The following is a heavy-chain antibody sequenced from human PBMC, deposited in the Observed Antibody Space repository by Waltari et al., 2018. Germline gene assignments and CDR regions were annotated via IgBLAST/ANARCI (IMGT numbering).Heavy chain of an antibody. CDR1: GFTFSSYD. Sequence: EVPLVESGGGLVQPGGSLRLACAASGFTFSSYDMNWFRQAPGKGMEWVSYRSSSGRNIYYADSVKGRFTISRDNAKNSLYLQMNSLRAEDTAVYYCERGRDTAMFYFDYWGQGTLVTVSS. J-gene: IGHJ4*02. V-gene: IGHV3-48*03. CDR2: RSSSGRNI. D-gene: IGHD5-18*01. CDR3: ERGRDTAMFYFDY.